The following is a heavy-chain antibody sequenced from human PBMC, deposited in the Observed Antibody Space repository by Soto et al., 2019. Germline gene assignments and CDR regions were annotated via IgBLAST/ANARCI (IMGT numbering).Heavy chain of an antibody. CDR3: ARDRATIFGVVIVSPNNGMDV. J-gene: IGHJ6*02. Sequence: GGSLRLSCAASGFTFSDYYMGWIRQTPGKGLEWISYISSSGSTMYYADSVQGRFTISRDNAKNSLYLQMNSLRAEDTAVYYCARDRATIFGVVIVSPNNGMDVWGQGTTVTVSS. CDR1: GFTFSDYY. D-gene: IGHD3-3*01. V-gene: IGHV3-11*01. CDR2: ISSSGSTM.